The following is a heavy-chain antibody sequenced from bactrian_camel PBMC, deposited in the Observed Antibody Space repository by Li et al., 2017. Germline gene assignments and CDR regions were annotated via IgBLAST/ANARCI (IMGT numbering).Heavy chain of an antibody. V-gene: IGHV3-2*01. Sequence: HVQLVESGGGSVQPGGSLTLSCAASEFTFSSYYINWVRQAPGKRPECVSSIHGDGTNTYYANSVKGRFTISRDDGKNTVSLQMNSLKSEDTARYYCAAGEDSWLLPGRYWGQGTQVTVS. CDR3: AAGEDSWLLPGRY. CDR2: IHGDGTNT. J-gene: IGHJ4*01. CDR1: EFTFSSYY. D-gene: IGHD1*01.